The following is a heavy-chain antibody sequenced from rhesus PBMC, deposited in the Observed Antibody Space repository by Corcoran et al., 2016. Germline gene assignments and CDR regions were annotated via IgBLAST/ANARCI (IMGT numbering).Heavy chain of an antibody. CDR3: ARDGGYYGLDS. Sequence: QVQLQQWGEGLVKPSETLSLTCAVYGGSISGYYYWSWIRQAPGKGLEWIGYIYGSGSSTNYNPSLKSRVTRSVDTSKNQLSLKLSSVTTADTAVYYCARDGGYYGLDSWGQGVVVTVSS. V-gene: IGHV4-73*01. D-gene: IGHD3-34*01. CDR1: GGSISGYY. CDR2: IYGSGSST. J-gene: IGHJ6*01.